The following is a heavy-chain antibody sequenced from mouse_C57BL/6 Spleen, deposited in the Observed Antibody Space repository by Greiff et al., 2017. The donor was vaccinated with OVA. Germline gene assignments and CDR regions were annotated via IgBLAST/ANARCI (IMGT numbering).Heavy chain of an antibody. J-gene: IGHJ3*01. CDR1: GYTFTSYW. CDR3: ARCGDGYFAY. CDR2: IHPNSGST. V-gene: IGHV1-64*01. Sequence: QVQLQQPGAELVKPGASVKLSCKASGYTFTSYWMHWVKQRPGQGLEWIGMIHPNSGSTNYNEKFKSKATLTVDKSSSTDYMQLSSLTSDDSAVYYCARCGDGYFAYWGQGTLVTVSA. D-gene: IGHD2-3*01.